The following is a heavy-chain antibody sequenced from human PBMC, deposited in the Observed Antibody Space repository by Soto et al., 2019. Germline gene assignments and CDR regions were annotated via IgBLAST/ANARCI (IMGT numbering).Heavy chain of an antibody. CDR2: IKQDGSEK. CDR1: GFTFSSYW. J-gene: IGHJ3*02. Sequence: GGSLRLSCAASGFTFSSYWMSWVRQAPGKGLEWVANIKQDGSEKYYVDSVKGRFTISRDNAKNSLYLQMNSLRAEDTAVYYCARLKLIAASAFDIWGQGTMVTVSS. V-gene: IGHV3-7*01. D-gene: IGHD6-13*01. CDR3: ARLKLIAASAFDI.